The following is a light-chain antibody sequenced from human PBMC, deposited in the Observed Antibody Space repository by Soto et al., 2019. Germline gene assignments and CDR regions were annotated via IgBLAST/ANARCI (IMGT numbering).Light chain of an antibody. J-gene: IGKJ1*01. Sequence: EIVLTQSPGTLSLSPGERATLSCRASQSVSSSYLAWYQQKPGQAPRLLIYVASSRATGIPDRFSGSGSGTDFTLNISRLEPEDFAVYYCQQYGSSPGTFGQGTKVEIK. V-gene: IGKV3-20*01. CDR2: VAS. CDR3: QQYGSSPGT. CDR1: QSVSSSY.